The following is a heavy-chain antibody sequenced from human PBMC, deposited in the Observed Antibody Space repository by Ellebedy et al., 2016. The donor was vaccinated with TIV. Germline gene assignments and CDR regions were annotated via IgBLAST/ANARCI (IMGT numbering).Heavy chain of an antibody. CDR1: GYTFTSFN. Sequence: ASVKVSXXASGYTFTSFNINWVRQATGQGLESLGWINPNSGNTGYAQKFQGRVTMTRDNSISTAYMELTSLSSDDTAVYYCTRTLIRGRPGMDVWGQGTTVTVSS. D-gene: IGHD3-10*01. J-gene: IGHJ6*02. CDR3: TRTLIRGRPGMDV. CDR2: INPNSGNT. V-gene: IGHV1-8*01.